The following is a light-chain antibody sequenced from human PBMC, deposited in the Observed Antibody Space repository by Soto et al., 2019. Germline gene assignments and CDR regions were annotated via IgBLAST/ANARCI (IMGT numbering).Light chain of an antibody. J-gene: IGKJ4*01. CDR3: QQYGNSPLT. V-gene: IGKV3-20*01. Sequence: EIVLTQSPGTLSLSPGERATLSCRASQSVSSSYLAWYQQKPAQAPRLLIYGASSRATGIPDRFSASGSGTDFTLTISRLEPEDFAVYYCQQYGNSPLTFGGGTKVEIK. CDR1: QSVSSSY. CDR2: GAS.